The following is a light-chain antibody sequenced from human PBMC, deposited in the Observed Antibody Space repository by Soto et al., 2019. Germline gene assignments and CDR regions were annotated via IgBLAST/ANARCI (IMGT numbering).Light chain of an antibody. CDR2: SNN. J-gene: IGLJ7*01. CDR1: SSNIGSYT. CDR3: EAWDDSLNGAV. Sequence: QSVLTQPPSASGTPGQRVTISCSGSSSNIGSYTVNWYQQLPGTAPKLLIYSNNQRPSGVPDRFSGSKSGTSAFLAISGLQSEDEADYYCEAWDDSLNGAVFGGGTQLTVL. V-gene: IGLV1-44*01.